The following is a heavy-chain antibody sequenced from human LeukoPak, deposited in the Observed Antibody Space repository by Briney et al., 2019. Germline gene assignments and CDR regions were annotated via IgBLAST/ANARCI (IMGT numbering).Heavy chain of an antibody. CDR1: GFTFSSYW. CDR3: AREGDYGDYGGYYYYYMDV. CDR2: IKQDGSEK. J-gene: IGHJ6*03. D-gene: IGHD4-17*01. Sequence: PGGSLRLSCAASGFTFSSYWMSWVRQAPGKGLEGVANIKQDGSEKYYVDSVKGRFTISRDNAKNSLYLQMNSLRAEDTAVYYCAREGDYGDYGGYYYYYMDVWGKGTTVTVSS. V-gene: IGHV3-7*01.